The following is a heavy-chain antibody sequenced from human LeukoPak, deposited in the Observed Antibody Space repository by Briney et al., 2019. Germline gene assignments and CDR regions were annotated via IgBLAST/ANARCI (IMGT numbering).Heavy chain of an antibody. J-gene: IGHJ4*02. CDR1: GYTFTSYA. CDR3: ARLYDSSAYHADHFDY. V-gene: IGHV1-3*03. D-gene: IGHD3-22*01. Sequence: GASVKISCKASGYTFTSYAMHWVRQAPGQRLEWMGWINAGNGNTKYSQEFQGRVTITRDTSASTAYMELSSLRSEDTAVYYCARLYDSSAYHADHFDYWGQGTLVTVSS. CDR2: INAGNGNT.